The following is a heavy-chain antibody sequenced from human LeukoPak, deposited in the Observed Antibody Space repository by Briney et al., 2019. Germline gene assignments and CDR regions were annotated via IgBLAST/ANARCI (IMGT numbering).Heavy chain of an antibody. Sequence: SVKVSCKASGGTFSSYAINWVRQAPGQGLDWMGRIIPIFGTTSYAQKFQGRVTITADKSTSTGYMELSSLRSEDTAVYYCARDLGVVTAIGDAFDIWGQGTMVTVSS. CDR2: IIPIFGTT. V-gene: IGHV1-69*06. CDR3: ARDLGVVTAIGDAFDI. J-gene: IGHJ3*02. D-gene: IGHD2-21*02. CDR1: GGTFSSYA.